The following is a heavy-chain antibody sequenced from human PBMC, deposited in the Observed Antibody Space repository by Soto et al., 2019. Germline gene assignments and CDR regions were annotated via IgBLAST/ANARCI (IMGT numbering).Heavy chain of an antibody. D-gene: IGHD6-19*01. CDR1: GDSVSSNSAA. Sequence: SQTLSLTCVISGDSVSSNSAAWNWIRQSPSRGLEWLGRTYYRSKWYNDYAVSVKSRITINPDTSKKQFSLQLNSVTPEDTAVYYCARVGSSGWYYYYYGMDVWGQGTTVTVSS. CDR2: TYYRSKWYN. CDR3: ARVGSSGWYYYYYGMDV. J-gene: IGHJ6*02. V-gene: IGHV6-1*01.